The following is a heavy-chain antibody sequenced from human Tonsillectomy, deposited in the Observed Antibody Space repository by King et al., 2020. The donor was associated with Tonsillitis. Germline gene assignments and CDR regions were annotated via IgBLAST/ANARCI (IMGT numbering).Heavy chain of an antibody. CDR2: ISGSGGST. J-gene: IGHJ4*02. V-gene: IGHV3-23*04. D-gene: IGHD3-10*01. CDR3: AKARGLLTPDY. Sequence: VQLVESGGGLVQPGGSLRVSCAASGFSFTNYAITWVRQAPGKGLEWVSAISGSGGSTYYADSVKGRFTISRDNSKNTVFLQMNSLTAEDTARYYCAKARGLLTPDYWGQGTLVTVSS. CDR1: GFSFTNYA.